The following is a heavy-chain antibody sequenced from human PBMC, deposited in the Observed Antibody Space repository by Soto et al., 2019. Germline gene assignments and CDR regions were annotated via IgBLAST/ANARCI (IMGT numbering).Heavy chain of an antibody. CDR3: ARMVRYYYDSSQYGMDV. CDR2: INHSGST. J-gene: IGHJ6*02. Sequence: SETLSLTCAVSGYSISSGYYWGWLRQPPGKGLEWIGEINHSGSTNYNPSLKSRVTISVDTSKNQFSLKLSSVTAADTAVYYCARMVRYYYDSSQYGMDVWGQGTTVTVSS. D-gene: IGHD3-22*01. V-gene: IGHV4-38-2*01. CDR1: GYSISSGYY.